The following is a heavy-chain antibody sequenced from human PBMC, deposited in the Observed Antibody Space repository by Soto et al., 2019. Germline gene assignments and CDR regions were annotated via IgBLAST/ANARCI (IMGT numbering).Heavy chain of an antibody. D-gene: IGHD3-10*01. CDR2: INHSGST. CDR3: ATINLGSNRLAY. V-gene: IGHV4-34*01. CDR1: GGSFSGYY. Sequence: SETLSLTCAVYGGSFSGYYWSWIRQPPGKGLEWIGEINHSGSTNYNPSLKSRVTISVDTSKNHFSLKLSSVTAADTAVYYCATINLGSNRLAYRGQGTLVPVSS. J-gene: IGHJ4*02.